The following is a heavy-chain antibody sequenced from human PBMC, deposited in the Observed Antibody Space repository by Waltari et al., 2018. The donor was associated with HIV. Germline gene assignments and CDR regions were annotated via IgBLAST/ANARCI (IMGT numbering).Heavy chain of an antibody. CDR3: ARSSATLEQQLVL. V-gene: IGHV4-61*01. Sequence: QVQLQESGPGLVKPSETLSLTCTVSGRSVSSGSSYWIWIRQPPGKGLEWIGYIYYSGSTNYNPSLKSRVTISVDTSKNQFSLKLSSVTAADTAVYYCARSSATLEQQLVLWGQGTLVTVSS. J-gene: IGHJ4*02. CDR1: GRSVSSGSSY. CDR2: IYYSGST. D-gene: IGHD6-13*01.